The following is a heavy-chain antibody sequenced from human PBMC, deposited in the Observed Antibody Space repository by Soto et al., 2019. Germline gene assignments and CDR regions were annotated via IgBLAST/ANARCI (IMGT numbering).Heavy chain of an antibody. CDR3: AKGLNYDSSADGMDV. D-gene: IGHD3-22*01. CDR1: GFTFDDYT. Sequence: GGSLRLSCAASGFTFDDYTMHWVRQAPGKGLEWVSLISWDGGSTYYADSVKGRFTISRDNSKNSLYLQMNSLRTEDTALYYCAKGLNYDSSADGMDVWGQGATVTASS. J-gene: IGHJ6*02. CDR2: ISWDGGST. V-gene: IGHV3-43*01.